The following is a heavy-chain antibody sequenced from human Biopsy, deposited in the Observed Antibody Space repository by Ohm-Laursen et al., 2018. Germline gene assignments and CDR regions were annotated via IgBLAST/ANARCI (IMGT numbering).Heavy chain of an antibody. J-gene: IGHJ5*02. Sequence: SDTLSLTCTVSGGSISNNNYYWGWIRQPPGKGLEWIGSIFYRGSTHYKPSLKSRVNISVDTSKNQFSLKLNSVTAADTAVYYCARDYDTSGYYYVSWGQGTLLTVSS. CDR2: IFYRGST. D-gene: IGHD3-22*01. CDR3: ARDYDTSGYYYVS. CDR1: GGSISNNNYY. V-gene: IGHV4-39*01.